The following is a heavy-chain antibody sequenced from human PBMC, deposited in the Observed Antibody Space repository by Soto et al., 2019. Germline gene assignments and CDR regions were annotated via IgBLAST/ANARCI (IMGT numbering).Heavy chain of an antibody. CDR3: AREGDYGHYYYYMDG. V-gene: IGHV3-33*01. CDR1: GFTFSSYG. Sequence: GGSLRLSCAASGFTFSSYGMHWVRQAPGKGLEWVAVIWYDGSNKYYADSVKGRFTISRDNSKNTLYLQMNSLRAEDTAVYYCAREGDYGHYYYYMDGWGKGTTFTVSS. J-gene: IGHJ6*03. CDR2: IWYDGSNK. D-gene: IGHD4-17*01.